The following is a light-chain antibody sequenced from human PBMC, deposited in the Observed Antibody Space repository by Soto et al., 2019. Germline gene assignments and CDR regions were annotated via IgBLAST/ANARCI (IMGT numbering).Light chain of an antibody. Sequence: EILMTQSPATLSVSPGERATLSCRASQSVRSNLAWYQQKRGQAPRLLMDATSTRATGIPTRFSGSGSGTELTLTISSLQSEDLAVYYCQQYNNWPWTCGQGTKVEI. CDR1: QSVRSN. J-gene: IGKJ1*01. CDR3: QQYNNWPWT. CDR2: ATS. V-gene: IGKV3-15*01.